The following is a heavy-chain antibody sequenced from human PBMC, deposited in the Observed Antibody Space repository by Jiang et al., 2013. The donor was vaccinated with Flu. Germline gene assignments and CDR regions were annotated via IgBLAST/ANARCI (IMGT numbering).Heavy chain of an antibody. Sequence: GAEVKKPGASVKVSCKASGYTFTGYYMHWVRQAPGQGLEWMGWINPNSGGTNYAQKFQGRVTMTRDTSISTAYMELSRLRSDDTAVYYCARAGDGVDIVVVVAAPSGGMDVWGQGTTVTVSS. CDR1: GYTFTGYY. J-gene: IGHJ6*02. V-gene: IGHV1-2*02. D-gene: IGHD2-15*01. CDR3: ARAGDGVDIVVVVAAPSGGMDV. CDR2: INPNSGGT.